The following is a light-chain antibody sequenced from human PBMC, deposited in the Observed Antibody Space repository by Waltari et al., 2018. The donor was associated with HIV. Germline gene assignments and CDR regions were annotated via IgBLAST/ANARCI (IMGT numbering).Light chain of an antibody. V-gene: IGLV2-14*01. CDR1: TSDVGSYDF. J-gene: IGLJ2*01. CDR3: SSYANTNTVI. Sequence: QSALTQPASVSGSPGQSITISCSGTTSDVGSYDFVSWYQQHPGKAPRLMIHEVTKRVSGTSTRFSGSKSGKTAYLTISGLQSEDEGVYYCSSYANTNTVIFGGGTKLTVL. CDR2: EVT.